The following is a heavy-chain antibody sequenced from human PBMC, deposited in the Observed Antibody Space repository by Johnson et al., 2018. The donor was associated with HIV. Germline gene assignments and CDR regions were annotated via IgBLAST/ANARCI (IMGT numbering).Heavy chain of an antibody. CDR2: IGTAGDT. CDR1: GFTFSSYD. V-gene: IGHV3-13*01. J-gene: IGHJ3*02. CDR3: ARGEGAFDI. Sequence: VQLVESGGGLVQPGGSLRLSCAASGFTFSSYDMHWVRQATGKGLEWVSAIGTAGDTYYPGSVKGRFTISRDNAKNSLYVQMNSLRAEDTALYYCARGEGAFDIWGQGTMVTVSS.